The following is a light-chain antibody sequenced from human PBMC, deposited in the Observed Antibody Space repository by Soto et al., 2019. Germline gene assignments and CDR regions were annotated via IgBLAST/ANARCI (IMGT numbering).Light chain of an antibody. Sequence: EIVLTQSPVTLSLSPGERATLSCRASQSVTSSYLAWYQQEPGQAPRLLIYGTSSRATGIPDRFSGSGSGTDFTLTISRLEPEDFAVYYCQQYGRSPLTFGGGTKVEIK. J-gene: IGKJ4*01. V-gene: IGKV3-20*01. CDR3: QQYGRSPLT. CDR2: GTS. CDR1: QSVTSSY.